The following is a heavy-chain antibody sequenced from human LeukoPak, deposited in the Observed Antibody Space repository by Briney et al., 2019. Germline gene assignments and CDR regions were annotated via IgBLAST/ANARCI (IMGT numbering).Heavy chain of an antibody. V-gene: IGHV1-8*01. CDR1: GYTFTIYD. D-gene: IGHD3-10*01. CDR3: ARGARDYPKGWFDP. J-gene: IGHJ5*02. Sequence: ASVKVSCKASGYTFTIYDINWVRQATGQGLEWLGWMNPNSGNTGYGAKFQGRVTMTRNTSISTAYMELSSLRSEDTAVYYYARGARDYPKGWFDPWGQGTLVTVSS. CDR2: MNPNSGNT.